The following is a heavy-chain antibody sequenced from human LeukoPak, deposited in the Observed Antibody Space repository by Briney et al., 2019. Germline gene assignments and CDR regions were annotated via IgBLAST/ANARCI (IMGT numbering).Heavy chain of an antibody. Sequence: SETLSLTCTVSGGSISNYYWSWIRQPPGKGLEWIGYISYSGSTDYNPSLKSRVTISLDTSKNQFSLRLSSVTAADTAVYYCARETRLHSGSYSNDAFDIWGQGTMVTVSS. V-gene: IGHV4-59*01. J-gene: IGHJ3*02. CDR3: ARETRLHSGSYSNDAFDI. D-gene: IGHD1-26*01. CDR1: GGSISNYY. CDR2: ISYSGST.